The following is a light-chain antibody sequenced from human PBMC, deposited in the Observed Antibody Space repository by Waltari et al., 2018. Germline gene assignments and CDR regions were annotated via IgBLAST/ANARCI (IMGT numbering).Light chain of an antibody. CDR2: EAS. J-gene: IGKJ1*01. CDR1: QGISSY. CDR3: QQSYSTLWT. Sequence: IQLTQSPSSLSASVGDRVTITCRARQGISSYLGWYQQKPGRAPKLLIYEASNLYSGVPSRFSGSGSGTDFTLTISSLQPEDFATYYCQQSYSTLWTFGQGTKVEIK. V-gene: IGKV1-39*01.